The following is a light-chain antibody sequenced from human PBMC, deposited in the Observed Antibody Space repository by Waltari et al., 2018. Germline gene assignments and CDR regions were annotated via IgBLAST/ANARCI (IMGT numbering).Light chain of an antibody. CDR2: LGS. CDR1: QSLLHRNGHNY. Sequence: DIVMTQSPLSLLVTPGVAASISCRSSQSLLHRNGHNYLDWYLQKPGQSPQLLIYLGSNRASGVPDRFSGSGSGTDVTLKISRVEAEDVGVYYCMQSLQTPITFGGGTKVEIK. J-gene: IGKJ4*01. V-gene: IGKV2-28*01. CDR3: MQSLQTPIT.